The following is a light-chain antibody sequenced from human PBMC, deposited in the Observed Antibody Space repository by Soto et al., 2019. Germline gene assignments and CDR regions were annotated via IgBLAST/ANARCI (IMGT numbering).Light chain of an antibody. Sequence: IQLTQSPSSLSASVGDRVSITCRASQGISSYLAWYQQKPGKAPNVLISGATTLQSGVPSRFSGSGSGTEFTLTISSLQPDDFAVYYCQQYTNWPPITFGQGTRLEIK. CDR1: QGISSY. V-gene: IGKV1-9*01. J-gene: IGKJ5*01. CDR3: QQYTNWPPIT. CDR2: GAT.